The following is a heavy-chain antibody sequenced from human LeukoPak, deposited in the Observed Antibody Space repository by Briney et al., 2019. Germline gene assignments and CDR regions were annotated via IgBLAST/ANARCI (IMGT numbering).Heavy chain of an antibody. CDR1: GFTFSSYW. Sequence: GGSLRLSCAASGFTFSSYWMSWVRQAPGEGLEWVANIKQDGSGKYYVDSVKGRFTISRDNAKNSLYLQMYSLRAEDTAVYYCARVRGYGSGSYPRPFDYWGQGTLVTVSS. V-gene: IGHV3-7*01. CDR3: ARVRGYGSGSYPRPFDY. CDR2: IKQDGSGK. D-gene: IGHD3-10*01. J-gene: IGHJ4*02.